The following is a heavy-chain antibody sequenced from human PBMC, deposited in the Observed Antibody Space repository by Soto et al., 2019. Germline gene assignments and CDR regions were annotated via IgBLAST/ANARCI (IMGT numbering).Heavy chain of an antibody. J-gene: IGHJ5*02. Sequence: QIQLVQSGAEVKKPGASVRVSCKASGYAFSNYGISWIRQAPGLGLEWMGWISPYNGNTDYAQSLQGRVTMTTDTCTNTAYMELRSLTSDDTAVYYCATSYVSGFDPWGQGTLVTVSS. CDR3: ATSYVSGFDP. CDR1: GYAFSNYG. V-gene: IGHV1-18*04. D-gene: IGHD3-16*01. CDR2: ISPYNGNT.